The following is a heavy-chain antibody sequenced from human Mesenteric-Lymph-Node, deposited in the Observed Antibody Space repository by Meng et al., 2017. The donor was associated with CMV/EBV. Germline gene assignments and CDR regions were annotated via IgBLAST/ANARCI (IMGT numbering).Heavy chain of an antibody. V-gene: IGHV4-31*02. D-gene: IGHD2-2*01. CDR2: IYYGRTT. CDR3: ARYRYCSSADCFNVRFFDL. J-gene: IGHJ2*01. Sequence: SCGYYWTWLRQNPSKCLEWFGSIYYGRTTYYNSALRSRVSISVDTSKNQFALNLNSVTAADTAVYSCARYRYCSSADCFNVRFFDLWGRGTLVTVSS. CDR1: SCGYY.